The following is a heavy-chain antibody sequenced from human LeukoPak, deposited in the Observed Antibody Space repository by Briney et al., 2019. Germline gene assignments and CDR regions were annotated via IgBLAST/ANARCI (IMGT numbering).Heavy chain of an antibody. D-gene: IGHD1-26*01. Sequence: EASVKVSCKASGGTFSSYAISWVRQAPGQGLEWMGWINPNSGGTNYAQKFQGRVTMTRDTSISTAYMELSRLRSDDTAVYYCARDLSKWEPSFDYWGQGTLVTVSS. CDR3: ARDLSKWEPSFDY. J-gene: IGHJ4*02. CDR1: GGTFSSYA. CDR2: INPNSGGT. V-gene: IGHV1-2*02.